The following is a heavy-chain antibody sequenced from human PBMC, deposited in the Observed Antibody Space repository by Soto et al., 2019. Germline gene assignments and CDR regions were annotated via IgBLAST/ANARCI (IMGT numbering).Heavy chain of an antibody. V-gene: IGHV4-59*01. CDR3: ARVGLRSGNTGYAFDI. J-gene: IGHJ3*02. D-gene: IGHD3-3*01. Sequence: SETLSLTCTVSGVTISSYYWSWIRQPTGKGLEWIGYIVYSGNTNYNSALKSRVTILVDKPKNQFSLSLSSVTAADTAAYYCARVGLRSGNTGYAFDIWGQGTMVTVSS. CDR2: IVYSGNT. CDR1: GVTISSYY.